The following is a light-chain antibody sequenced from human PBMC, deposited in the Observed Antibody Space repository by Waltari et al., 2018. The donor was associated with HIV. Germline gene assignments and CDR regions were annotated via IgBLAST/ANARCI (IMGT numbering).Light chain of an antibody. CDR2: AAS. CDR1: QNISSY. CDR3: QQTYTTPPT. V-gene: IGKV1-39*01. Sequence: DIQMTQSPSSLSASVGDRVTIPCRASQNISSYLNWYQQKPGKGPNLLIYAASSLQSGAPSRFSGSGSGTNFTLTISSLQPEDCATYYCQQTYTTPPTFGGGSRVEIK. J-gene: IGKJ4*01.